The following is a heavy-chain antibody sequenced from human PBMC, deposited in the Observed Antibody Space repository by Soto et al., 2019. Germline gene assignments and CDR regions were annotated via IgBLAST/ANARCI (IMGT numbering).Heavy chain of an antibody. J-gene: IGHJ6*01. CDR2: INSDGSST. CDR3: XXXXXXXXAAXGM. CDR1: GFTFSSYW. Sequence: EVQLVESGGGLVQPGGSLRLSCAASGFTFSSYWMHWVRQAPGKGLVWVSRINSDGSSTSYADSVKGRFTISRDNAKXXXXXXXXXXXXXXXXXXXXXXXXXXXXAAXGM. V-gene: IGHV3-74*01.